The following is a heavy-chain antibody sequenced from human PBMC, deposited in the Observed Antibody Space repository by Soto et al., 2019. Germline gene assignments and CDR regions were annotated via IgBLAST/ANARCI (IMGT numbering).Heavy chain of an antibody. V-gene: IGHV4-59*01. D-gene: IGHD5-12*01. J-gene: IGHJ4*02. CDR2: IHYNGNT. CDR1: GDSISAYS. Sequence: SETLSLTCTVSGDSISAYSWSWVRQPPEKGLEWIGNIHYNGNTKYSPSLKSRVTMSVDTSKNHFSLRLISVTDADMAVYYCARDSKGRGYSGYAADYWGQGTLVTVSS. CDR3: ARDSKGRGYSGYAADY.